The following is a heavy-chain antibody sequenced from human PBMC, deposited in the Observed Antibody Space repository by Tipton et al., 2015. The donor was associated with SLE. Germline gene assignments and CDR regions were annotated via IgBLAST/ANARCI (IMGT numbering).Heavy chain of an antibody. J-gene: IGHJ4*02. CDR2: IYTSGST. V-gene: IGHV4-59*08. Sequence: TLSLTCTVSGGSISSYYWSWIRQPPGKGLEWIGYIYTSGSTNYNPSLKSRVTISVDTSKNQFSLKLSSVTAADTAVYYCARHGRVAEDYWGQGTLVTVSS. CDR3: ARHGRVAEDY. D-gene: IGHD3-3*01. CDR1: GGSISSYY.